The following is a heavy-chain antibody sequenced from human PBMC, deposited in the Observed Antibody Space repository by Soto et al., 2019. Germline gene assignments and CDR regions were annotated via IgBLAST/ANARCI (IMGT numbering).Heavy chain of an antibody. V-gene: IGHV4-34*01. J-gene: IGHJ4*02. CDR2: INHSGST. CDR3: ASQRPSVTTFDY. CDR1: GGSFNGYY. D-gene: IGHD4-17*01. Sequence: QVQLRKWGAGLVKPSETLSLTCAVYGGSFNGYYWNWIRQPPGKGLEWIGEINHSGSTNYNPSLKSRVSISVDTSKNQFSLRLSSVTAADTAVYYCASQRPSVTTFDYWGQGTLVTVSS.